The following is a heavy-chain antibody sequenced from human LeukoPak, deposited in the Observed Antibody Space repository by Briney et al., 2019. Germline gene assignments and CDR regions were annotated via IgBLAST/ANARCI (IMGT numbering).Heavy chain of an antibody. CDR3: ATTVAGTRWALGY. Sequence: PGGSLRLSCAASGFIFSNYAMGWVRQAPGKGLEWVSVISGSTDNTHYADSVKGRFTISRDNSKNTLYLQMNSLRAGDTAVYYCATTVAGTRWALGYWGQGTLVTVSS. D-gene: IGHD6-19*01. CDR2: ISGSTDNT. CDR1: GFIFSNYA. J-gene: IGHJ4*02. V-gene: IGHV3-23*01.